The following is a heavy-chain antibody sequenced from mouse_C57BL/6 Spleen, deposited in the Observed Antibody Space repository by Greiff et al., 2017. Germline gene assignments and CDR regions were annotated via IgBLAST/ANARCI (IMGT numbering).Heavy chain of an antibody. V-gene: IGHV5-4*01. CDR3: ARDHHFDY. J-gene: IGHJ2*01. CDR2: ISDGGSYT. Sequence: EVQLVESGGGLVKPGGSLKLSCAASGFTFSSYAMSWVRQTPEKRLEWVATISDGGSYTYYPDNVKGRFTISRDNAKNNLYLQMSHLKSEDTAMYYCARDHHFDYWGQGTTLTVSS. CDR1: GFTFSSYA.